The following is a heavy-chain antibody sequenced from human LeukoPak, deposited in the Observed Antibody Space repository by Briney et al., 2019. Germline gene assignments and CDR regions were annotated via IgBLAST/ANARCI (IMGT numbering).Heavy chain of an antibody. CDR1: GGSISSGSYY. CDR2: IYTSGST. D-gene: IGHD3-10*01. J-gene: IGHJ4*02. Sequence: PSQTLSLTCTVSGGSISSGSYYWSWIRQPAGKGLEWIGRIYTSGSTNYNPSLKSRVTISVDTSKNQFSLKLSSVTAADTAVYYCARADGSGSPHFDYWGQGTLVTVSS. CDR3: ARADGSGSPHFDY. V-gene: IGHV4-61*02.